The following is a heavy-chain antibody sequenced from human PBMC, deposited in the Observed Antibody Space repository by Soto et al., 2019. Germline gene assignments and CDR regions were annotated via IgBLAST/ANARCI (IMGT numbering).Heavy chain of an antibody. J-gene: IGHJ4*02. V-gene: IGHV1-3*01. D-gene: IGHD3-3*01. Sequence: QVQLVQSGAEVKKPGASVKVSXXXXXXXXXSYXMHXXXXXXGXRLEWMGWINAGNGNTKYSQKFQGRVTITRDTSASTAYMELSSLRSEDTAVYYXXXWXXXXXXXVGFDYWGQGTLVTVSS. CDR2: INAGNGNT. CDR3: XXWXXXXXXXVGFDY. CDR1: XXXXXSYX.